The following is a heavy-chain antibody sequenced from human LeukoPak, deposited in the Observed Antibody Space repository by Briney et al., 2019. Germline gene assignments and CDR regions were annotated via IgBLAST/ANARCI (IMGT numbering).Heavy chain of an antibody. CDR1: GSSISTYY. D-gene: IGHD3-9*01. J-gene: IGHJ4*02. CDR2: LFNSGST. CDR3: AKERYYDILTGYEDY. V-gene: IGHV4-59*01. Sequence: SETLSLTCTVSGSSISTYYWSWIRQPPGKGLEWIGYLFNSGSTNYNPSLRSRVVMSADTSKNQFSLKLSSVTAADTAVYYCAKERYYDILTGYEDYWGQGTLVTVSS.